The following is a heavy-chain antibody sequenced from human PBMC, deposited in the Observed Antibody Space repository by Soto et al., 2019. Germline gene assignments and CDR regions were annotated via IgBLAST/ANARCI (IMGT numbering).Heavy chain of an antibody. V-gene: IGHV1-69*06. Sequence: AASVKVSCKASGGTFSSYAISWVRQAPGQGLEWMGGIIPIFGTANYAQKFQGRVTITADKSTSTAYMELSSLRSEDTAVYYCASLTAGWFVTEGYWGQGTLVTVSS. CDR1: GGTFSSYA. D-gene: IGHD3-10*01. CDR3: ASLTAGWFVTEGY. CDR2: IIPIFGTA. J-gene: IGHJ4*02.